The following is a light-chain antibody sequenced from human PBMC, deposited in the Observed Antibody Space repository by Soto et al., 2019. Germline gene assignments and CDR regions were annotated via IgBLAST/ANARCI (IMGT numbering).Light chain of an antibody. CDR2: AAS. CDR3: QQSYSMPYA. CDR1: QSISSF. V-gene: IGKV1-39*01. J-gene: IGKJ2*01. Sequence: IQMTQSPSSLSASVGDRVTITCRTSQSISSFLNWYQGKPGKAPKLLIYAASTLQTGVPSRFTGSGSGTDFTLTIISLQPEDYATYFCQQSYSMPYAFGPGTKVDIK.